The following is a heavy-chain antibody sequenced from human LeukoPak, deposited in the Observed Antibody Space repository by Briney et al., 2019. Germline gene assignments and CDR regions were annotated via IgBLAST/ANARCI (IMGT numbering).Heavy chain of an antibody. V-gene: IGHV4-39*07. Sequence: PSETLSLTCTVSGGSISSSSYYWGWIRQPPGKGLEWIGSIYYSGSTYYNPSLKSRVTISVDTSKNQFSLKLSSVTAADTAVYYCARRDGYNYDYWGQGTLVTVSS. CDR2: IYYSGST. CDR3: ARRDGYNYDY. CDR1: GGSISSSSYY. D-gene: IGHD5-24*01. J-gene: IGHJ4*02.